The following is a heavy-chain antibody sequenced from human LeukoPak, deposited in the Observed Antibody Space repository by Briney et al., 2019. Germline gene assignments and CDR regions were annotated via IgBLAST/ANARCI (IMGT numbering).Heavy chain of an antibody. CDR3: AKDPMDWGRGSVFPTLDY. J-gene: IGHJ4*02. CDR1: GFTFSSYA. D-gene: IGHD3-10*01. V-gene: IGHV3-23*01. CDR2: ISGSGGST. Sequence: GRSLRLSCAASGFTFSSYAMSWVRQAPGKGLEWVSAISGSGGSTYYADSVKGRFTISRDNSKNTLYLQMNSLRAEDTAVYYCAKDPMDWGRGSVFPTLDYWGQGTLVTVSS.